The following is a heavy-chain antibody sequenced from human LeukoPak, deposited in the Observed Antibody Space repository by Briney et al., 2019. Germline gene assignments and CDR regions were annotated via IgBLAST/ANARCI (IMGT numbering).Heavy chain of an antibody. V-gene: IGHV4-34*01. J-gene: IGHJ4*02. CDR2: INHSGST. CDR3: ARGITLYDFWSGEMGGYFDY. Sequence: PSETLSLTCAVYGGSFSGYYWSWIRQPPGKGLEWIGEINHSGSTNYNPSLKSRATISVDTSKNQFSLKLSSVTAADTAVYYCARGITLYDFWSGEMGGYFDYWGQGTLVTVSS. D-gene: IGHD3-3*01. CDR1: GGSFSGYY.